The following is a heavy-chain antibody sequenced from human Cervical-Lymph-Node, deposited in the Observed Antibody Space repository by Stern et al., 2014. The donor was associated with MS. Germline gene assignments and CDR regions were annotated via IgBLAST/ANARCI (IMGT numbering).Heavy chain of an antibody. CDR3: TRFLQSGWSDLFDS. CDR2: INRDGSVT. Sequence: MQLVQSGGGLVQPGGSQRLSCVASGSTFSTPWMSWVRQAPGKGLEWVANINRDGSVTFYLDSVKGRFTISRDNAKSSLYLEMNSVRAEDTAVYYCTRFLQSGWSDLFDSWGRGTLVTVSS. V-gene: IGHV3-7*01. J-gene: IGHJ5*01. D-gene: IGHD6-19*01. CDR1: GSTFSTPW.